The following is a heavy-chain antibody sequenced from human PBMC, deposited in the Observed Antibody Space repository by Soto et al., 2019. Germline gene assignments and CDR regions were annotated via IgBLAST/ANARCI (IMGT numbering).Heavy chain of an antibody. D-gene: IGHD6-19*01. CDR1: GFTFSSNW. CDR3: ATCIGWYSPDY. CDR2: IDNDGSSR. J-gene: IGHJ4*02. Sequence: EVQLVESGGGLVQPGGSLRLSCAASGFTFSSNWIHWVRHGPGKGLVWVSRIDNDGSSRDYADSVKGRFTISRDNAKHTLYLEMSSLSAEDTAVYYCATCIGWYSPDYWGQGTLVTVSS. V-gene: IGHV3-74*01.